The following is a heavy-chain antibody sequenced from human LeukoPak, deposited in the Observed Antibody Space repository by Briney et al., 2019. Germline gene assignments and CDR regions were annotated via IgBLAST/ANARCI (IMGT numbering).Heavy chain of an antibody. D-gene: IGHD1-26*01. Sequence: TPETLSLTCAVYGGSFSGYYWSWIRQPPGKGLEWIGEINHSGSTNYNPSLKSRVTISVDTSKNQFSLKLSSVTAADTAVYYCARGPTESYNPDYWGQGTLVTVSS. CDR2: INHSGST. CDR1: GGSFSGYY. J-gene: IGHJ4*02. V-gene: IGHV4-34*01. CDR3: ARGPTESYNPDY.